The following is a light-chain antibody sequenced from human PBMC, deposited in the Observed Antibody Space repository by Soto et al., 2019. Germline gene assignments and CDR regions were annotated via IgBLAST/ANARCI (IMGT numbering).Light chain of an antibody. J-gene: IGKJ2*01. CDR3: QQGHNCPYT. CDR1: QNIRNY. V-gene: IGKV1-39*01. CDR2: ASS. Sequence: DIQMTQSPSSLSSSIGDRVTITCRASQNIRNYLNWYQQKPGQAPNLLIYASSSLRGGVPPRFRGSGSGTEFTLTISSLQPEDFATYYCQQGHNCPYTFGQGTNLGI.